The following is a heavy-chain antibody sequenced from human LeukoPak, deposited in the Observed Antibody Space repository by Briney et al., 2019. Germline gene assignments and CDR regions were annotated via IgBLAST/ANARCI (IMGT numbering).Heavy chain of an antibody. Sequence: PSETLSLTCTVSGGSISSYYWNWIRQPPGKGLEWIAYVYYSGSTNYNPSLKSRVTVSVDTSKNQFSLKLRSVTAADTAMYYCAISYSSSWYGLEYFQHWGQGTLVTVSS. CDR3: AISYSSSWYGLEYFQH. V-gene: IGHV4-59*01. CDR1: GGSISSYY. CDR2: VYYSGST. J-gene: IGHJ1*01. D-gene: IGHD6-13*01.